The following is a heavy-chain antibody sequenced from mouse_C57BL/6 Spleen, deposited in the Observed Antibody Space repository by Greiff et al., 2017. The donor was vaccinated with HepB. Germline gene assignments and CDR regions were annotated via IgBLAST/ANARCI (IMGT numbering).Heavy chain of an antibody. CDR1: GYTFTSYW. CDR2: IDPSDSET. Sequence: VQLQQPGAELVRPGSSVKLSCKASGYTFTSYWMHWVKQRPIQGLEWIGNIDPSDSETHYNQKFKDKATLTVDKSSSTGYMQLSSLTSEDSAVYDCARGGTEYFDYWGQGTTLTVSA. V-gene: IGHV1-52*01. D-gene: IGHD3-3*01. J-gene: IGHJ2*01. CDR3: ARGGTEYFDY.